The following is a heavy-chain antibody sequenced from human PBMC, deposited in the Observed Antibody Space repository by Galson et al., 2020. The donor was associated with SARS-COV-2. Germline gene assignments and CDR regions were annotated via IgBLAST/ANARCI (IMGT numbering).Heavy chain of an antibody. CDR2: VHYRGST. D-gene: IGHD3-22*01. CDR3: VVKSGDSSGIARTGVDS. Sequence: SETLSLTCTVSGDSISSSSYYWGWIRQPPGKGLEWIGTVHYRGSTYYSQSLKRRVTISIDTSKNQFSLRLTSVTAADTATYSCVVKSGDSSGIARTGVDSWGKGTMGTVSS. J-gene: IGHJ4*02. CDR1: GDSISSSSYY. V-gene: IGHV4-39*07.